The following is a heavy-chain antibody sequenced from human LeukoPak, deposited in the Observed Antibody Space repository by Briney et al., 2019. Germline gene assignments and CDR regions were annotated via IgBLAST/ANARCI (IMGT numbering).Heavy chain of an antibody. V-gene: IGHV3-48*04. CDR3: GRDHRGYSYGSEEYHYYYMDV. CDR2: ISSSGSTV. D-gene: IGHD5-18*01. Sequence: GGSLRLSCAASGFTFSSYSMNWVRQAPGKGLEWVSYISSSGSTVYYADSVKGRFTISRDNAKNSLYLQMNSLRAEDTAVYYCGRDHRGYSYGSEEYHYYYMDVWGKGTTVTVSS. CDR1: GFTFSSYS. J-gene: IGHJ6*03.